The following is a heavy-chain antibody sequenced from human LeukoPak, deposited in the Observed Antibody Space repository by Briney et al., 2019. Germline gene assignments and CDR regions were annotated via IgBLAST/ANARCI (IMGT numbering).Heavy chain of an antibody. CDR1: GFTFSGYA. D-gene: IGHD2-2*01. CDR2: ISYDGSNK. Sequence: PGRSLRLSCAASGFTFSGYAMHWVRQAPGKGLEWVAVISYDGSNKYYADSVKGRFTISRDNSKNTLYLQMNSLNAEDTAVYYCAKDEVVPGYYYTDVWGRGTTVTISS. V-gene: IGHV3-30*04. J-gene: IGHJ6*03. CDR3: AKDEVVPGYYYTDV.